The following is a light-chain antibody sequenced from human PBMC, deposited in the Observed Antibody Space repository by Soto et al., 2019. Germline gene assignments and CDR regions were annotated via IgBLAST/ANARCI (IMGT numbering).Light chain of an antibody. CDR2: AAS. CDR3: QQRHSTPST. Sequence: PPSLTSAVGVRVTITCRASQSISSYLNWYQQKPGKAPKLLIYAASSLQSGVPSRFSGCEPGTDFTLTIRTLQPEDSATSYCQQRHSTPSTFGQGTRLEIK. CDR1: QSISSY. J-gene: IGKJ5*01. V-gene: IGKV1-39*01.